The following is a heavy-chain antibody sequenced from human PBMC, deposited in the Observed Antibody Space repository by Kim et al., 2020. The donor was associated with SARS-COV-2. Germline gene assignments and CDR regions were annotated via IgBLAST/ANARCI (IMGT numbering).Heavy chain of an antibody. CDR2: IKQDGSEK. D-gene: IGHD2-15*01. CDR3: ARTIVVVVAATQNWFDP. J-gene: IGHJ5*02. V-gene: IGHV3-7*03. Sequence: GGSLRLSCAASGFTFSSYWMSWVRQAPGKGLEWVANIKQDGSEKYYVDSVKGRFTISRDNAKNSLYLQMNSLRAEDTAVYYCARTIVVVVAATQNWFDPWGQGTLVTVSS. CDR1: GFTFSSYW.